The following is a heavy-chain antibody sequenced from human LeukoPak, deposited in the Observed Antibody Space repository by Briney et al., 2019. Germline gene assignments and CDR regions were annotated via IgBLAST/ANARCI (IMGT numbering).Heavy chain of an antibody. D-gene: IGHD3/OR15-3a*01. Sequence: GGSLRLSCAASGFTFNNCGMNWVRQAPGKGLEWVANISASGARTYYADSVKGRFTISRDTSNNTLYLQMNSLRAEDTAVYYCAKQWPDNDFCGPCDYWGQGIPVLVSS. CDR2: ISASGART. V-gene: IGHV3-23*01. CDR1: GFTFNNCG. CDR3: AKQWPDNDFCGPCDY. J-gene: IGHJ4*02.